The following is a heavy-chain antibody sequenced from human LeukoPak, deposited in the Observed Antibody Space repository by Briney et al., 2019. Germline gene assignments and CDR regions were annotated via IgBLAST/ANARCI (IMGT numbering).Heavy chain of an antibody. J-gene: IGHJ4*02. CDR2: INSDGSST. D-gene: IGHD2-2*01. CDR3: ARFHYCSSTNCYPRHFDY. Sequence: PGGSPRLSCAASGFTFSSYWMHWVRQAPGKGLVWVSRINSDGSSTSYADSVKGRFTISRDNAKNSLYLQVNSLRAEDTAVYYCARFHYCSSTNCYPRHFDYWGQGTLVTVSS. CDR1: GFTFSSYW. V-gene: IGHV3-74*01.